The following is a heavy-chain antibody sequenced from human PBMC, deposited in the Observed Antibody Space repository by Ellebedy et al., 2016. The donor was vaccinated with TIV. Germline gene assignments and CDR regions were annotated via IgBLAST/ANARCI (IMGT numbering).Heavy chain of an antibody. Sequence: PGGSLRLSCAASGFTFSYYALHWVRQAPGKGLEWVAVISDDGTSEHYGDSVKGRFTISRDNSKNTLYMQMNSLRVEDTAVYYCAVSRWAAAGLYYFDFWGRGTLVTVSS. D-gene: IGHD6-13*01. CDR3: AVSRWAAAGLYYFDF. V-gene: IGHV3-30-3*01. J-gene: IGHJ4*02. CDR1: GFTFSYYA. CDR2: ISDDGTSE.